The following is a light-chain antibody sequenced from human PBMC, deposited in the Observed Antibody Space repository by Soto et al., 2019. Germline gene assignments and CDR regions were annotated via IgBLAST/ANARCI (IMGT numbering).Light chain of an antibody. CDR3: QQANSFPAT. V-gene: IGKV1-12*01. CDR2: AAS. CDR1: QDISSW. Sequence: DIQMTQSPSSVSASVGDTVTITCRASQDISSWLAWYQQKPGKPPNLLIYAASSLQGGVPSRFSGSGSGTDFTLTISSLQPEDFATYYCQQANSFPATFGQGTRLEIK. J-gene: IGKJ5*01.